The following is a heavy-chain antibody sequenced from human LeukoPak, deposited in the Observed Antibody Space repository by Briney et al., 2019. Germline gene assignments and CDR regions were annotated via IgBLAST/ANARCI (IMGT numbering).Heavy chain of an antibody. CDR3: AREGGYSYGDAPLHFDY. J-gene: IGHJ4*02. CDR2: IYYSGST. CDR1: GGSISSYY. D-gene: IGHD5-18*01. Sequence: SETLSLTCTVSGGSISSYYWSWVRQPPGKGLEWIGYIYYSGSTNYNPSLKSRVTISVDTSKNQFSLKLSSVTAADTAVYYCAREGGYSYGDAPLHFDYWGQGTLVTVSS. V-gene: IGHV4-59*01.